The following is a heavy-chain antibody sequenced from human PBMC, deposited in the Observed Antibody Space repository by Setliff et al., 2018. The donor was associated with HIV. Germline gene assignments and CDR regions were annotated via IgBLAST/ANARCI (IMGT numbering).Heavy chain of an antibody. J-gene: IGHJ4*02. Sequence: SETLSLTCTVSGDSISSGSNYWGWIRRPPGKGLEWIGEITHRGITDYNPSLKSRVTISVDTSKNQFSLKVTSVTAADTAVYYCAAASSWDPLLDYWGQGTLVTVSS. V-gene: IGHV4-39*07. CDR2: ITHRGIT. CDR1: GDSISSGSNY. CDR3: AAASSWDPLLDY. D-gene: IGHD6-13*01.